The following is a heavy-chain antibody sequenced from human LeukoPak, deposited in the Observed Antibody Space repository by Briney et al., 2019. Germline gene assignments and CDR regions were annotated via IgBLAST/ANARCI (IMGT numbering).Heavy chain of an antibody. V-gene: IGHV3-9*03. CDR1: GFTFDDYA. D-gene: IGHD3-9*01. J-gene: IGHJ4*02. Sequence: PGRSLRLSCAASGFTFDDYAMHWVRQAPGKGLEWVSGISWNSGSIGYADSVKGRFTLSGDNAKNSLYLQMNSLRAEDMALYYCAKDTDYDILTALFDYWGQGTLVTVSS. CDR3: AKDTDYDILTALFDY. CDR2: ISWNSGSI.